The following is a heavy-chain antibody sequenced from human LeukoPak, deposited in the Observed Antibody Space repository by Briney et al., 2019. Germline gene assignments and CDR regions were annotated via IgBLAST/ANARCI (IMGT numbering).Heavy chain of an antibody. CDR2: ISGSGGST. J-gene: IGHJ4*02. CDR1: GFTFSSYA. Sequence: PGGSLRLSCAAPGFTFSSYAMSWVRQAPGKGLEWVSAISGSGGSTYYADSVKGRLTISRDNSKNTLYLQMNSLRAEDTAVYYCAKDRSDYTDYWGQGTLVTVSS. CDR3: AKDRSDYTDY. D-gene: IGHD3-3*01. V-gene: IGHV3-23*01.